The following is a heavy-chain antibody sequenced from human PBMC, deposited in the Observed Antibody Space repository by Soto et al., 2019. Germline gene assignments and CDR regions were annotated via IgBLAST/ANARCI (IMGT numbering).Heavy chain of an antibody. CDR1: GYTFTSYD. CDR3: ARGLYHCGGDCYNY. D-gene: IGHD2-21*02. V-gene: IGHV1-8*01. Sequence: SASVKVSCKASGYTFTSYDINWVRQATGQGLEWMGWMNPNSGNTGYAQKFQGRVTMTRNTSISTAYMELSSLRSEDTAVYYCARGLYHCGGDCYNYWGQGTLVTVSS. J-gene: IGHJ4*02. CDR2: MNPNSGNT.